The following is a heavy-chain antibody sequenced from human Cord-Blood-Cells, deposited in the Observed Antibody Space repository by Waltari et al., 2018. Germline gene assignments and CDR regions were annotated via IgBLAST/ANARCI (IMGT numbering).Heavy chain of an antibody. D-gene: IGHD6-13*01. J-gene: IGHJ5*02. Sequence: QITLKESGPTLVKPTQTLTLTCTFSGFSLSTSGVGVGWIRQPPGKALEWLALIYWNDDKRYSPSLKGRLTNTKDPSKNQVVLTMTNMDPGDTATYSCAHRRSSRWYGRWFDPWGQGTLVTVSS. V-gene: IGHV2-5*01. CDR2: IYWNDDK. CDR3: AHRRSSRWYGRWFDP. CDR1: GFSLSTSGVG.